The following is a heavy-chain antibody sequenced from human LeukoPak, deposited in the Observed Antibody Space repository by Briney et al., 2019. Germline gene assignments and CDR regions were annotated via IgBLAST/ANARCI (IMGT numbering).Heavy chain of an antibody. J-gene: IGHJ4*02. V-gene: IGHV3-66*01. CDR2: IYSGGST. Sequence: GGSLRLSCAASGFTVSSNYMSWVRQAPGKGLEWVSVIYSGGSTYYADSVKGRFTISGDNSKNTLFLQMNSLRVEDTAVYYCATGGTRAATGRMGFWGQGTLVTVSS. CDR3: ATGGTRAATGRMGF. CDR1: GFTVSSNY. D-gene: IGHD6-25*01.